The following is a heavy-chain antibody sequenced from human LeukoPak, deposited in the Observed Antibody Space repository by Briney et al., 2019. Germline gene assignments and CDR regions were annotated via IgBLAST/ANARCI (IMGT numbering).Heavy chain of an antibody. Sequence: GASVHDSCKASGYTYTSYGISWLRPAPGQEVDWMGWISAYNGNTNYAQKLQGRVTMTTDTSTSTAYMELRSLRSDDTAVYYCAREVVTKANWFDPWGQGTLVTVSS. V-gene: IGHV1-18*01. CDR3: AREVVTKANWFDP. D-gene: IGHD4-11*01. CDR2: ISAYNGNT. CDR1: GYTYTSYG. J-gene: IGHJ5*02.